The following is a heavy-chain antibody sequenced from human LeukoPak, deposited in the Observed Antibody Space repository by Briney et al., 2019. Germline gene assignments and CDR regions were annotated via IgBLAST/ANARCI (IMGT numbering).Heavy chain of an antibody. CDR2: IYHSGST. Sequence: SETLSLTCAVSGYSISSGYYWGWIRQPPGKGLEWIGSIYHSGSTYYNPSLKSRVTISVDTSKNQFSLKLSSVTAADTAVYYCARGDDYDFWSGYYYGMDVWGQGTTVTVSS. CDR1: GYSISSGYY. CDR3: ARGDDYDFWSGYYYGMDV. D-gene: IGHD3-3*01. J-gene: IGHJ6*02. V-gene: IGHV4-38-2*01.